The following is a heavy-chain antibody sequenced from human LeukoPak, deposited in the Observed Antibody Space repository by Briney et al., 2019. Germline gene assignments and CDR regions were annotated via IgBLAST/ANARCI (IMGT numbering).Heavy chain of an antibody. CDR1: GFTFSSYG. CDR2: ISGSGGST. J-gene: IGHJ4*02. Sequence: PGGSLRLSCAASGFTFSSYGMSWVRQAPGKGLEWVSAISGSGGSTYYADSVKGRFTISRDNSKNTLYLQMNSLRAEDTAVYYCAKDLLEAYSSGWYYGYWGQGTLVTVSS. V-gene: IGHV3-23*01. CDR3: AKDLLEAYSSGWYYGY. D-gene: IGHD6-19*01.